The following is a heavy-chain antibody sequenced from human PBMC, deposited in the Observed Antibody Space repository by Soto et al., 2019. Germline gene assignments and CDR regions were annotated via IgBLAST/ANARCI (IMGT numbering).Heavy chain of an antibody. CDR3: AKHKISRSVEAASRNWFDP. CDR2: ISSSVEIT. V-gene: IGHV3-23*01. J-gene: IGHJ5*02. D-gene: IGHD6-25*01. CDR1: GFPVSSYA. Sequence: PXGALRLSFAASGFPVSSYARNGVRQAPGKGLEWVSSISSSVEITFYADSVKGRFTISRDNSNNTLFLQMNSLRADDTAVYFCAKHKISRSVEAASRNWFDPWGQRTLVTVSS.